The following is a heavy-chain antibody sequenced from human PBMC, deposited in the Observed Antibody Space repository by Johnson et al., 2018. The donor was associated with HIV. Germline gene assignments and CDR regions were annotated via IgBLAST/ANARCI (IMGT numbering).Heavy chain of an antibody. Sequence: VQLVESGGGLVQPGGSLRLSCEASGFTFSSYWMSWVRQAPGKGLEWVANIKQDGSEKYYVDSVKGRFTISRDNAKNLLYLQMNSLRAEDTAVYYCVVMTEIVVVPAATSDDAFDIWGQGTMVTVSS. D-gene: IGHD2-2*01. CDR2: IKQDGSEK. CDR3: VVMTEIVVVPAATSDDAFDI. J-gene: IGHJ3*02. CDR1: GFTFSSYW. V-gene: IGHV3-7*02.